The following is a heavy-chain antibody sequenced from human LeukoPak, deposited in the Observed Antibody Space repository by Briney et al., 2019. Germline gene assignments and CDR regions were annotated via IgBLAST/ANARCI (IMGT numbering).Heavy chain of an antibody. V-gene: IGHV1-2*02. Sequence: GASVKVSCKASGYTFTGYYIHWVRQAPGQGLEWMGWINPNSGGTNYAQKFQGRVTMTRDTSISTAYMELSRLRSDDTAVYYCARDPDSSTSLGGWGQGTLVTVSS. D-gene: IGHD6-13*01. CDR2: INPNSGGT. CDR3: ARDPDSSTSLGG. CDR1: GYTFTGYY. J-gene: IGHJ4*02.